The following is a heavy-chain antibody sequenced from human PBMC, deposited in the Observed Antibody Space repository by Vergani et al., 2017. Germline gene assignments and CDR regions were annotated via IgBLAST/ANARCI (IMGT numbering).Heavy chain of an antibody. D-gene: IGHD6-25*01. CDR1: SFSVSSHY. CDR2: ISSGSTYT. CDR3: ARDGEKVGYRRHNYLDF. V-gene: IGHV3-21*06. J-gene: IGHJ4*02. Sequence: LVESGGGLVQPGGSLRLSCAASSFSVSSHYMNWVRQAPGKGLEWVSSISSGSTYTFYADSVKDRFTISRDNAKSTLYLHMSSLRAEDTAIYYCARDGEKVGYRRHNYLDFWGQGTLVTVSS.